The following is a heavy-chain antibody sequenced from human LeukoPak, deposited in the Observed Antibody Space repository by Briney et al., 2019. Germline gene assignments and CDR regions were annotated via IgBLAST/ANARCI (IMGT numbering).Heavy chain of an antibody. V-gene: IGHV4-38-2*02. D-gene: IGHD3-10*01. Sequence: SETLSLTCTVSGYSISSGYYWGWIRQPPGKGLEWIGSIYHSGSTYYNPPLKSRVTISVDTSKNQFSLKLSSVTAADTAVYYCARGKEVITMLRGLKPGYYFDYWGQGTLVTVSS. CDR3: ARGKEVITMLRGLKPGYYFDY. J-gene: IGHJ4*02. CDR2: IYHSGST. CDR1: GYSISSGYY.